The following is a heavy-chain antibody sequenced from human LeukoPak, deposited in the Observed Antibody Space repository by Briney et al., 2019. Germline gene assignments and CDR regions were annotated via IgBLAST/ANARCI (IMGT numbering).Heavy chain of an antibody. Sequence: PSETLSLTCTVSGGSISSYYWSWIRQPPGKGLEWIGYIYYSGSTKYNPSLKSRVTISVDTSKNQFSLKLSSVTAADTAVYYCARDRTHFDYWGQGTLVTVSS. CDR3: ARDRTHFDY. V-gene: IGHV4-59*01. J-gene: IGHJ4*02. CDR1: GGSISSYY. CDR2: IYYSGST.